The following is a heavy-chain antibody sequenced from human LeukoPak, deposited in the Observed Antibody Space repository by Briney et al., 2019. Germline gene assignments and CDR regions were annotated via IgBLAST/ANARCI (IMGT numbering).Heavy chain of an antibody. D-gene: IGHD3-22*01. CDR1: GGTFSSYT. V-gene: IGHV1-69*13. CDR3: ARESPYYDSSGYYSGHFDY. J-gene: IGHJ4*02. CDR2: IIPIFGTA. Sequence: SVKASCKASGGTFSSYTISWVRQAPGQGLEWMGGIIPIFGTANYAQKFQGRVTITADESTSTAYMELSSLRSEGTAVYYCARESPYYDSSGYYSGHFDYWGQGTLVTVSS.